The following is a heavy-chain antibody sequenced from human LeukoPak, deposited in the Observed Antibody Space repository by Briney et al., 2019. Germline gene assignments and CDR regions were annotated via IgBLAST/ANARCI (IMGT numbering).Heavy chain of an antibody. CDR1: GFTFSSYG. J-gene: IGHJ5*02. D-gene: IGHD6-19*01. Sequence: GSLRLSCAASGFTFSSYGMHWVRQAPGKGLEWIVSIYYSGSTYYNPSLKSRVTISVDTSKNQFSLKLSSVTAADTAVYYCARQGYSSGVDWFDPWGQGTLVTVSS. CDR3: ARQGYSSGVDWFDP. V-gene: IGHV4-39*01. CDR2: IYYSGST.